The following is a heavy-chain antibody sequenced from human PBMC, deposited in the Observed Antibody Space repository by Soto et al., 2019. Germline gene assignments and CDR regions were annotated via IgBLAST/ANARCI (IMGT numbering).Heavy chain of an antibody. J-gene: IGHJ4*02. Sequence: ASVKVSCKASGYTFTGYYMHWVRQAPGQGLEWMGWINPNSGGTNYAQKFQGWVTMTRDTSISTAYMELSRLRSDDTAVYYCARGDHSCYDWAFDYWGQGTLVTVSS. CDR3: ARGDHSCYDWAFDY. V-gene: IGHV1-2*04. CDR2: INPNSGGT. D-gene: IGHD5-12*01. CDR1: GYTFTGYY.